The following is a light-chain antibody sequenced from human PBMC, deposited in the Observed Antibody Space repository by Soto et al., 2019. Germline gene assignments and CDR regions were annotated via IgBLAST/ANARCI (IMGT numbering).Light chain of an antibody. V-gene: IGKV3-11*01. J-gene: IGKJ4*01. CDR1: QSVSSY. Sequence: EIELTQSPATLSLSSGERATLSCRASQSVSSYLAWFQQKPGQAPRLLIYDASNRATDIPARFSGSGSGTDFTLTISSLEPEDFAIYYCQQRSNWPLTFGGGTKVEIK. CDR2: DAS. CDR3: QQRSNWPLT.